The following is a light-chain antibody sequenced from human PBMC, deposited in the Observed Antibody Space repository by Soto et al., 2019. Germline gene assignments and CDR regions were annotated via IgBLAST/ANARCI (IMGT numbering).Light chain of an antibody. Sequence: DIVMTQTPLSLTVTPGEPASISCRSSQSLLDSDDGNTYLDWYLQKPGQSPQLLIYTVSDRASGVPDRFSGSGSGTDFTLKISRVEAEDVGVYYCMQRIEFPLTFGGGTKVEIK. V-gene: IGKV2-40*01. J-gene: IGKJ4*01. CDR3: MQRIEFPLT. CDR1: QSLLDSDDGNTY. CDR2: TVS.